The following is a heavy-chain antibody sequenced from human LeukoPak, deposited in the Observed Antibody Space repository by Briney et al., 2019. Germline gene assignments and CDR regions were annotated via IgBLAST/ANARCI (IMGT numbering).Heavy chain of an antibody. CDR2: ISGSGGST. CDR1: GFTFSSYA. CDR3: AKSHSYGDYLYYYYGMDV. V-gene: IGHV3-23*01. Sequence: PGGSLRLSCAASGFTFSSYAMSWVRQAPGKGLEWVSAISGSGGSTYYADSVKGRFTISRDNSKNTLYLQMNSLRAEDTAVYYCAKSHSYGDYLYYYYGMDVWGQGTTVTVSS. J-gene: IGHJ6*02. D-gene: IGHD4-17*01.